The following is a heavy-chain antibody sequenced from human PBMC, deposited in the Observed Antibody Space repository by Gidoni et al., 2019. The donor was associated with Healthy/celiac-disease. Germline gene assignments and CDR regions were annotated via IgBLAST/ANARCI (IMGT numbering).Heavy chain of an antibody. J-gene: IGHJ3*02. CDR3: ARDRGDYGGNPLPFDI. CDR2: ISAYNGNT. CDR1: GYTFTSYG. D-gene: IGHD4-17*01. Sequence: QVQLVHSGAEVKKPGASVKVSCQASGYTFTSYGISWVRQAPGQGLEWLGWISAYNGNTNYAQKLQGRVTMTTDTSTSTAYMELRSLRSDDTAVYYCARDRGDYGGNPLPFDIWGQGTMVTVSS. V-gene: IGHV1-18*04.